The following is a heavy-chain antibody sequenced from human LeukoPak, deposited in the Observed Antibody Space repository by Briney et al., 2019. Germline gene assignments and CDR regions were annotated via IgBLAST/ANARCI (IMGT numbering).Heavy chain of an antibody. Sequence: GASVKVSCKASGDTFSSFPISWVRQAPGQGLEWVGRIIPMLGITNHAQNLQGRVRITADQSTTTVYMELTSLRSDDTAVYYCARAGQRVSFGGVFYYYDTWGQGTLVTVSS. CDR1: GDTFSSFP. V-gene: IGHV1-69*04. J-gene: IGHJ4*02. D-gene: IGHD3-16*01. CDR2: IIPMLGIT. CDR3: ARAGQRVSFGGVFYYYDT.